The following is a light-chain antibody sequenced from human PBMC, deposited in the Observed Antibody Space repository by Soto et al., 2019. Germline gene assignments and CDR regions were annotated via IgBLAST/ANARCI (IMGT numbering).Light chain of an antibody. V-gene: IGKV1-5*03. CDR3: QQYNSQLYT. Sequence: DIQMTQSPSTLSASVGDRVTITCRASQSISSWLAWYQQKPGKVPKVLIYKASSLESGVPSRFSGSGSGTEFTLTISSLQPDDFATYYCQQYNSQLYTFGQGTKLEI. J-gene: IGKJ2*01. CDR2: KAS. CDR1: QSISSW.